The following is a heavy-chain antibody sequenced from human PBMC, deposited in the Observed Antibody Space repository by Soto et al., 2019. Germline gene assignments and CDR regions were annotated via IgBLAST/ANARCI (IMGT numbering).Heavy chain of an antibody. V-gene: IGHV3-7*05. CDR1: GFTFSSYW. Sequence: GGPLRLSCAASGFTFSSYWMSWVCKAQGKGLEWVANIKQDGSEKYYVDSVKGRFTISRDNAKNSLYLQMNSLRAEDTAVYYCARDFTNGVCYTIYGMDVWGQGTTVTVSS. CDR2: IKQDGSEK. D-gene: IGHD2-8*01. CDR3: ARDFTNGVCYTIYGMDV. J-gene: IGHJ6*02.